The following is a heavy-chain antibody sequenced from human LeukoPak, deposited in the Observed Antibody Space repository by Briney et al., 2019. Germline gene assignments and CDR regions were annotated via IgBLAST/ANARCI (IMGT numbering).Heavy chain of an antibody. V-gene: IGHV3-30*04. J-gene: IGHJ4*02. CDR3: ARVGSGYSYGY. CDR2: ISYDGSNK. D-gene: IGHD5-18*01. Sequence: GRSLRLSCAASGFTFSSYAMHWVRQAPGKGLEWVAVISYDGSNKYYADSVKGRFTISRDNSKNTLYLQMNSLRAEDTAVYYCARVGSGYSYGYWGQGTLVTVSS. CDR1: GFTFSSYA.